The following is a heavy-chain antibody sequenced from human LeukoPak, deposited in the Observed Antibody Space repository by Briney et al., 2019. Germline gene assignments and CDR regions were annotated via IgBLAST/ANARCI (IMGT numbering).Heavy chain of an antibody. D-gene: IGHD4-11*01. Sequence: GRSRRLSCAASGFTFSTYGMHWVRQAPGKGLEWVAVISYDGSNEYYADSVKGRFTISRDNSKNTLYLQMNSLRDEDTALYYCAKDPGDYSNYRFYFDYWGQGTLVTVSS. J-gene: IGHJ4*02. V-gene: IGHV3-30*18. CDR2: ISYDGSNE. CDR3: AKDPGDYSNYRFYFDY. CDR1: GFTFSTYG.